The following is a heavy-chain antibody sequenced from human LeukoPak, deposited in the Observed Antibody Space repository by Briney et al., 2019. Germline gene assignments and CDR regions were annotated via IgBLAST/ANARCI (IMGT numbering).Heavy chain of an antibody. J-gene: IGHJ4*02. V-gene: IGHV3-23*01. Sequence: GGSLRLSCAASGFTFTSYAMSWVRQAPGKGLEWASVISSSGTNTYYADSVKGRFTISRDNSKKTLYLQMNSLRAEDTAVYYCAKHYDILSGYILDDYWGQGTLVTVSS. CDR3: AKHYDILSGYILDDY. D-gene: IGHD3-9*01. CDR1: GFTFTSYA. CDR2: ISSSGTNT.